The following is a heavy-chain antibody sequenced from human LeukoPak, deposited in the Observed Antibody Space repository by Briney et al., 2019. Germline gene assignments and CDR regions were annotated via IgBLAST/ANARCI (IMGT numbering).Heavy chain of an antibody. D-gene: IGHD5-12*01. J-gene: IGHJ4*02. V-gene: IGHV3-7*01. CDR3: ARAWGGYDLDY. CDR1: GFTFSSYW. CDR2: IKQDGGEK. Sequence: QSGGSLRLSCAASGFTFSSYWMSWVRQAPGKGLEWVANIKQDGGEKYYVESVKGRFTISRDNVKNSLYLQMNSLRVEDTAVYYCARAWGGYDLDYWGQGTLVTVSS.